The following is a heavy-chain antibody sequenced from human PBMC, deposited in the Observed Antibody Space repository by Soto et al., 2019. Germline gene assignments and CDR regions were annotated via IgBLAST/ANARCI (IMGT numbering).Heavy chain of an antibody. CDR3: AKDLTPTVTTLRYYYYGMDV. D-gene: IGHD4-17*01. J-gene: IGHJ6*02. V-gene: IGHV3-23*01. CDR1: GFTFSSYA. Sequence: GGSLRLSCAASGFTFSSYAMSWVRQAPGKGLEWVSAISGSGGSTYYADSVKGRFTISRDNSKNTLYLQMNSLRAEDTAVYYCAKDLTPTVTTLRYYYYGMDVWGQGTTVTVSS. CDR2: ISGSGGST.